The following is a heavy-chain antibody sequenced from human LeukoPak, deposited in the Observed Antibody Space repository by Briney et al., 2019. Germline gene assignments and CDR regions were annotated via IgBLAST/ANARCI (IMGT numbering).Heavy chain of an antibody. CDR2: ISSSSSYI. CDR3: ARSSGYSSGWTNWFDP. V-gene: IGHV3-21*01. Sequence: GGSLRLSCAASGFTFSSYSMNWVRQAPGKGLEWVSSISSSSSYIYYADSVEGRFTISRDNAKNSLYLQMNSLRAEDTAVYYCARSSGYSSGWTNWFDPWGQGTLVTVSS. J-gene: IGHJ5*02. CDR1: GFTFSSYS. D-gene: IGHD6-19*01.